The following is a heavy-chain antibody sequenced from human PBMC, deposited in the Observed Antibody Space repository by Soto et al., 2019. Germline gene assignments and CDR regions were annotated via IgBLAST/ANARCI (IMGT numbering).Heavy chain of an antibody. D-gene: IGHD2-21*02. V-gene: IGHV3-9*01. CDR1: GFTFDDFA. CDR2: ISWNGGSV. CDR3: AKAEGIIVATAPAY. J-gene: IGHJ4*02. Sequence: EVQLVESGGDLVQPGRSLRLSCAASGFTFDDFAMHWVRQTPGRGLEWVAGISWNGGSVGYADSVKGRFTVSRDNAKNSLFLQMNSLRSEDTALYYYAKAEGIIVATAPAYWGQGTLVTVSS.